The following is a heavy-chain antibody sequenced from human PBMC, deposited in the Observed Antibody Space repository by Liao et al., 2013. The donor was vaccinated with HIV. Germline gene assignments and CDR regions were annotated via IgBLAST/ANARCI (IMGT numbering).Heavy chain of an antibody. V-gene: IGHV4-4*07. J-gene: IGHJ6*03. CDR2: IYVNGDT. CDR1: GGSMSSHY. CDR3: AREGWELPDYYYYMDV. Sequence: QVQLQESGPGLVKPSETLSLTCTISGGSMSSHYWSWIRQPAGKGLEWIGHIYVNGDTDYNPSLKGRVTMSVDTSKNQFSLKLSSVTAADTATYYCAREGWELPDYYYYMDVWGKGTTVTVSS. D-gene: IGHD2-15*01.